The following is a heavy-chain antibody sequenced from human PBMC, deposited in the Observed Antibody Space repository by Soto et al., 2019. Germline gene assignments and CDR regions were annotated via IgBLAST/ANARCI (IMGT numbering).Heavy chain of an antibody. Sequence: ASVKVSCKASGYTFIGYYMHWVRQAPGQGLEWMGWINPNSGGTNYAQKFQGWVTMTRDTSISTAYMELSRLRSDDTAVYYCARDGARYGSGNYGMDVWGQGTTVTVSS. V-gene: IGHV1-2*04. CDR2: INPNSGGT. CDR1: GYTFIGYY. J-gene: IGHJ6*02. D-gene: IGHD3-10*01. CDR3: ARDGARYGSGNYGMDV.